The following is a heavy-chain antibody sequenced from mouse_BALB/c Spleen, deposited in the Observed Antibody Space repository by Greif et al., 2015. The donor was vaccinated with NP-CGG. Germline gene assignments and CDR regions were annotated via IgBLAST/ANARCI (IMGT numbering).Heavy chain of an antibody. J-gene: IGHJ2*01. Sequence: QVQLQQSGAELVRPGCSVRTSCKASDYAFSSYWMSWVKQRPGQGLEWIGKIYPGDGDTNYNGKSKGKATLPPDKSSRTAFMQLRSLPSEASAVYFCARVGNYYLGYWGQRPTLTVSS. CDR1: DYAFSSYW. V-gene: IGHV1-80*01. CDR2: IYPGDGDT. CDR3: ARVGNYYLGY. D-gene: IGHD2-1*01.